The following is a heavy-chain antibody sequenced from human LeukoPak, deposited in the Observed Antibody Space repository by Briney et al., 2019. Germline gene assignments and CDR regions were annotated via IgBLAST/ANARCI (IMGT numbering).Heavy chain of an antibody. CDR1: GASISLYY. CDR3: ARLGSYHDF. J-gene: IGHJ4*02. CDR2: IHTSGGS. V-gene: IGHV4-4*09. D-gene: IGHD1-26*01. Sequence: SETLSLTCTVSGASISLYYWSWIRQTPEKGLEWMGHIHTSGGSSPYPSLKSRLTMSIETSRNQFSLKLTSVTAADTAACLCARLGSYHDFWGQGALVTVSS.